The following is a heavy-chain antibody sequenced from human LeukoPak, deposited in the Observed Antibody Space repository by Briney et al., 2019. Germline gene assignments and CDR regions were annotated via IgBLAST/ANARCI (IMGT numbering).Heavy chain of an antibody. Sequence: ASVKVSCKASGYTFTGYYMHWVRQAPGQGLEWMGWINPNSGGTNYAQKFQGRVTMTRDTSISTAYMELSRLRSDDTAVYYCARVEFDYDSSGYYDYWGQGTLVTVPS. CDR3: ARVEFDYDSSGYYDY. CDR2: INPNSGGT. D-gene: IGHD3-22*01. CDR1: GYTFTGYY. J-gene: IGHJ4*02. V-gene: IGHV1-2*02.